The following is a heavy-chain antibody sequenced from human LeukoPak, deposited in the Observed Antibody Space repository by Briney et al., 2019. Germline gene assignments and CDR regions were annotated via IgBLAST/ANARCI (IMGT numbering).Heavy chain of an antibody. CDR2: ISAYNGNT. J-gene: IGHJ6*03. V-gene: IGHV1-18*01. CDR3: ARGARGSTHLRHYYYMDV. Sequence: ASVKVSCKASGYTFTSYGISWVRQAPGQGLEWMGWISAYNGNTNYAQKLQGRVTMTTDTSTSTAYMELRSLRSDDTAVYYCARGARGSTHLRHYYYMDVWGKGTTVSISS. CDR1: GYTFTSYG. D-gene: IGHD6-13*01.